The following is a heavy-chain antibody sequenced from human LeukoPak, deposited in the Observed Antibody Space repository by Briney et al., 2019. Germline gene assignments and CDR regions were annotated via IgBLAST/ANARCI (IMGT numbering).Heavy chain of an antibody. CDR1: GFTFSSYA. V-gene: IGHV3-30*04. D-gene: IGHD2-15*01. J-gene: IGHJ4*02. Sequence: GGSLRLSCAASGFTFSSYAMHWVRQAPGKGLEWVTIISYDGSNKYYADSVKGRFTISRDNYKNTLYLQMNSLRAEDTAVYYCARGYCSGGSCYSGFDYWGQGTLVTVSS. CDR3: ARGYCSGGSCYSGFDY. CDR2: ISYDGSNK.